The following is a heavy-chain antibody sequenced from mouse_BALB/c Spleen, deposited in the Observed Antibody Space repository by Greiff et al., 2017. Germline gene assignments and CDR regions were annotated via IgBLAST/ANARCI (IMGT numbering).Heavy chain of an antibody. J-gene: IGHJ4*01. D-gene: IGHD2-10*02. Sequence: EVQVVESGGGLVQPGGSLRLSCATSGFTFTDYYMSWVRQPPGKALEWLGFIRNKANGYTTEYSASVKGRFTISRDNSQSILYLQMNTLRAEDSATYYCAREGYDDYWGQGTSVTVSS. CDR2: IRNKANGYTT. CDR3: AREGYDDY. V-gene: IGHV7-3*02. CDR1: GFTFTDYY.